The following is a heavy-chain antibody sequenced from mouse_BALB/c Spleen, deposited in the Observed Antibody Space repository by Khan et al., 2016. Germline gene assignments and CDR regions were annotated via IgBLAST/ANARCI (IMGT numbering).Heavy chain of an antibody. CDR1: GYTFTNSG. Sequence: QIQLVQSGPELKKPGETVKISCKASGYTFTNSGMHWVKQAPGKGLKWMGWINTNTGEPTYAEEFKGRFAFSLETSASTAYLQINNLKNEDTATYFCAKLSGRPWDYWGQGTTLTVSS. D-gene: IGHD4-1*01. CDR2: INTNTGEP. J-gene: IGHJ2*01. CDR3: AKLSGRPWDY. V-gene: IGHV9-3*02.